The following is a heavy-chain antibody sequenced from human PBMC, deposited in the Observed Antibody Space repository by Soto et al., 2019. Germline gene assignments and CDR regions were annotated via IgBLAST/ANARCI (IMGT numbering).Heavy chain of an antibody. CDR2: ISGGGVTT. V-gene: IGHV3-23*01. J-gene: IGHJ4*02. CDR3: AKVAAVGTTSGIDD. Sequence: PGGSLRLSCAASGFTFSDFPMSWVRQAPGQGLEWVSVISGGGVTTYYADSVKGRFTISRDNSKNTMYLQMNSLRVEDTAIYYCAKVAAVGTTSGIDDWGQGTRVTVSS. D-gene: IGHD6-13*01. CDR1: GFTFSDFP.